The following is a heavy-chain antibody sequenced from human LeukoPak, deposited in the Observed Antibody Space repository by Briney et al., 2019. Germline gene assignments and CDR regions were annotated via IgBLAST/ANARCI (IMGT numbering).Heavy chain of an antibody. CDR3: ARVLTGTYYVRAFDI. D-gene: IGHD1-26*01. CDR1: GGSFSGYY. V-gene: IGHV4-34*01. Sequence: SETLSLTCAVYGGSFSGYYWSWIRQPPGKGLEWIGEINHSGSTNYNPSLKSRVTISVDTSKNQFSLRLKSVTAADTAVYYCARVLTGTYYVRAFDIWGQGIMVTVSS. CDR2: INHSGST. J-gene: IGHJ3*02.